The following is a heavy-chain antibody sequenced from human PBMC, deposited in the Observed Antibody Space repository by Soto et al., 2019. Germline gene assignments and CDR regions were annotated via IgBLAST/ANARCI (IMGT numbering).Heavy chain of an antibody. CDR2: IIPILGIA. D-gene: IGHD6-13*01. J-gene: IGHJ4*02. V-gene: IGHV1-69*08. CDR1: GGTFSSYT. CDR3: AREGDEIAAAGTSGY. Sequence: QVQLVQSGAEVKKPGSSVKVSCKASGGTFSSYTISWVRQAPGQGLEWMGRIIPILGIANYAQKFQGRVTITADKSTSTAYMELSSLRSEDTAVYYCAREGDEIAAAGTSGYWGQGTLVTVSS.